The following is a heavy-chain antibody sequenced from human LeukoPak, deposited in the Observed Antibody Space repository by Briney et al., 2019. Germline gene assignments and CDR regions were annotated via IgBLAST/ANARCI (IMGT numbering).Heavy chain of an antibody. CDR1: GDSFSSVTDY. V-gene: IGHV4-39*07. J-gene: IGHJ3*02. CDR2: GDYSGGT. Sequence: PSETLSLTCTVSGDSFSSVTDYWAWIRQPPGKGLEWIASGDYSGGTYYNPSLESRVAISADMSKNQFSLKLTSVTGADTAVCYCARVRLGHDLWSDYDALDIWGRGTMVAVSS. CDR3: ARVRLGHDLWSDYDALDI. D-gene: IGHD3-3*01.